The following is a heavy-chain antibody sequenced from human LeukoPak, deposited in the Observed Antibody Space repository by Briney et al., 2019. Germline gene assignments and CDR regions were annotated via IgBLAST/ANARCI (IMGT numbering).Heavy chain of an antibody. CDR2: IYSGGST. V-gene: IGHV3-66*02. Sequence: HPGGSLRLSCAASGFTVSSNYMSWVRQAPGKGLEWVSVIYSGGSTYYADSVKGRFIISRDNSKNTLYLQMNSLTAEDTAVYYCARVVAGNFYNYGMDVWGQGTKVTVSS. J-gene: IGHJ6*02. CDR1: GFTVSSNY. D-gene: IGHD6-19*01. CDR3: ARVVAGNFYNYGMDV.